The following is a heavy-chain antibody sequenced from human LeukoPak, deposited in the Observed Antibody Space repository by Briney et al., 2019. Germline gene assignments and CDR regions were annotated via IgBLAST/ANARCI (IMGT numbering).Heavy chain of an antibody. D-gene: IGHD3-3*01. Sequence: SETLSLTCTVSGGSISSSSYYWGWIRQPPGKGLEWIGSIYYSGSTYYNPSLKSRVTISVDTSKNQFSLKLSSVTAADTAVYYCARETTIFGVVIMDGPHWFDPWGQGTLVTVSS. J-gene: IGHJ5*02. CDR1: GGSISSSSYY. CDR2: IYYSGST. CDR3: ARETTIFGVVIMDGPHWFDP. V-gene: IGHV4-39*07.